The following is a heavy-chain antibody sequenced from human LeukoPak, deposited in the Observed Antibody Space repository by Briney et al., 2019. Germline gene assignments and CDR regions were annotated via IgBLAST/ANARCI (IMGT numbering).Heavy chain of an antibody. CDR1: GYTFTSYG. CDR3: ARGLLTFGGVIGGPQALEYYQH. J-gene: IGHJ1*01. D-gene: IGHD3-16*02. CDR2: ISAYNGKT. V-gene: IGHV1-18*01. Sequence: ASVKVSCKASGYTFTSYGISWVRQAPGQGLEWMGWISAYNGKTNYAQKLQGRVTMTTDTSTSTAYMELRSLRSDDTAVYYCARGLLTFGGVIGGPQALEYYQHWGQGTLVTVSS.